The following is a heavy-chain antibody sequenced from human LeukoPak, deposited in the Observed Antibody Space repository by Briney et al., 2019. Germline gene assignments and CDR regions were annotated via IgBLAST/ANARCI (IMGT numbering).Heavy chain of an antibody. Sequence: GGCLRLSCAASGFTFNTYGMHWVRQAPGKGLEWVALISSDGTKKYYADSLKGRFTISRDNSQNTLYLQMNSLRAEDTAVFYCAKDPYGGNSPLYFDYWGQATMVTHCS. CDR1: GFTFNTYG. J-gene: IGHJ4*02. D-gene: IGHD4-23*01. CDR2: ISSDGTKK. CDR3: AKDPYGGNSPLYFDY. V-gene: IGHV3-30*18.